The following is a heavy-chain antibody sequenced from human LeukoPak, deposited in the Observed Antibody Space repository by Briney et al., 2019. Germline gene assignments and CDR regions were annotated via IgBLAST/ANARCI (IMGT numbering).Heavy chain of an antibody. CDR3: AKPISGGLAVTADWFDP. D-gene: IGHD6-19*01. Sequence: GGSLRLSCAPSGFAFSFYAMSWFRPPPGKGLEWVSTINANSGTTSYAASVRGRFTISRDNSKNTLYLQVNSLRADDTAVYYCAKPISGGLAVTADWFDPWGQGTLVVVSS. V-gene: IGHV3-23*01. J-gene: IGHJ5*01. CDR1: GFAFSFYA. CDR2: INANSGTT.